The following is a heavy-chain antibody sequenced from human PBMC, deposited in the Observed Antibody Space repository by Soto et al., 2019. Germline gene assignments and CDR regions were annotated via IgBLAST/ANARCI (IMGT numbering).Heavy chain of an antibody. CDR1: GFTFSSYA. CDR2: ISHDGINK. CDR3: GRCTSTSCHLGSDY. J-gene: IGHJ4*02. D-gene: IGHD2-2*01. Sequence: QVLLVDSGGGVVQPGRSLRLSCATSGFTFSSYAMNCVREAPGKGLEWVALISHDGINKYYADSVRGRFTISRDSSTNALYLQMNSLSAADTAVYYCGRCTSTSCHLGSDYWGQGTLVTVSS. V-gene: IGHV3-30-3*01.